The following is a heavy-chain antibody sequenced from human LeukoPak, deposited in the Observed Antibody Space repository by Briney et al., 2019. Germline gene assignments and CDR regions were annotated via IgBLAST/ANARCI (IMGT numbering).Heavy chain of an antibody. Sequence: GGSLRLSCAASGFTFSSYSMTWVRQAPGKGLEWVSYISSSSSTIYYAGSVKGRFTISRDNAKNSLYLQMNSLRAEDTAVYYCASSYYDFWSGYWHYYYGMDVWGQGTTVTVSS. CDR3: ASSYYDFWSGYWHYYYGMDV. V-gene: IGHV3-48*01. J-gene: IGHJ6*02. D-gene: IGHD3-3*01. CDR1: GFTFSSYS. CDR2: ISSSSSTI.